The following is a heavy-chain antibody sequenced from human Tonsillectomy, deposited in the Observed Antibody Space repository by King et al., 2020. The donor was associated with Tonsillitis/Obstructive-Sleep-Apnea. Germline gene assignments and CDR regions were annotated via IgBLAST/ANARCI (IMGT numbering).Heavy chain of an antibody. V-gene: IGHV3-53*01. Sequence: EVQLVQSGGGLIQPGGSLRLSCAASGFTVSRNYMSWVRQAPGKGLEWVSVIYSGAGTYYADSVKGRFTISRDNSKNTLYLHMSSLRAEDTAVYYCAGSPTVTTSFYVDYWGQGTLVTVSS. CDR1: GFTVSRNY. D-gene: IGHD4-17*01. CDR2: IYSGAGT. J-gene: IGHJ4*02. CDR3: AGSPTVTTSFYVDY.